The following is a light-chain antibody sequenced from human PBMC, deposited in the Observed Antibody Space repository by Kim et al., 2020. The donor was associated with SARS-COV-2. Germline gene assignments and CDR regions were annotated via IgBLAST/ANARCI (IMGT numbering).Light chain of an antibody. CDR3: KQYGRSPWT. Sequence: APGERATPSCRDRQSGSSSYLAWYQQKPGQAPRLLIYGASNRGTGIPDRFSGSGSGTDFTLTISRLEPEDFAVYYCKQYGRSPWTFGQGTKVDIK. V-gene: IGKV3-20*01. CDR1: QSGSSSY. CDR2: GAS. J-gene: IGKJ1*01.